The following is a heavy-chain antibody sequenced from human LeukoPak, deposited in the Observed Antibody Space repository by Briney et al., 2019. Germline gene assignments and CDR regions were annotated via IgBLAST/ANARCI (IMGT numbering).Heavy chain of an antibody. CDR2: IRYDGSNK. V-gene: IGHV3-30*02. Sequence: GGSLRLSCAASGFTFSSYGMHWFRQAPGKGLEWVAFIRYDGSNKYYADSVKGRFTISRDNSKNTLYLQMNSLRAEDTAVYYCAKDNGGYCSSTSCYYAWGQGTLVTVSS. J-gene: IGHJ4*02. CDR3: AKDNGGYCSSTSCYYA. CDR1: GFTFSSYG. D-gene: IGHD2-2*01.